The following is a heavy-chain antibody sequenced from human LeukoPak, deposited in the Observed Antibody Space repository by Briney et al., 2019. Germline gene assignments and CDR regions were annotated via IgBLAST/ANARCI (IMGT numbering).Heavy chain of an antibody. CDR3: ARDRRQYCSSTSCKINWFDP. V-gene: IGHV3-21*01. CDR2: ISSSSSYI. CDR1: GFTFSSYS. Sequence: GGSLRLSCAASGFTFSSYSMNWVRQAPGKGLEWVSSISSSSSYIYYADSVKGRFTISRDNAKNSLYLQMNSLRAEDTAVYYCARDRRQYCSSTSCKINWFDPWGQGTLVTVSS. D-gene: IGHD2-2*01. J-gene: IGHJ5*02.